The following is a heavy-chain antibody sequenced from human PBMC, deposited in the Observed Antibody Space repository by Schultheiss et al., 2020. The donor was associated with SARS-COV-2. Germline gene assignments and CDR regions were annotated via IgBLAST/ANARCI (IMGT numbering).Heavy chain of an antibody. CDR1: GFTVSSYG. J-gene: IGHJ3*02. Sequence: GGSLRLSCAASGFTVSSYGMHWVRQAPGKGLEWVANIKQDGSEKYYVDSVKGRFTISRDNAKNSLYLQMNSLRAEDTAVYYCARLRRDVTSDAFDIWGQGTMVTVSS. V-gene: IGHV3-7*01. CDR3: ARLRRDVTSDAFDI. CDR2: IKQDGSEK. D-gene: IGHD2/OR15-2a*01.